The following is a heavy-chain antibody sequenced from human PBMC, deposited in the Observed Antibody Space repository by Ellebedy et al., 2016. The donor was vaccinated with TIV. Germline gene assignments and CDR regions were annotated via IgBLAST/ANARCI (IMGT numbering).Heavy chain of an antibody. V-gene: IGHV3-23*01. CDR2: ISGSCGTT. D-gene: IGHD2-21*02. CDR3: AKGLAYCGGDCGGLDY. CDR1: GFTFSSYA. Sequence: GGSLRLSCAASGFTFSSYAMSWVRQAPGKGLEWVSAISGSCGTTYYADSVKGRFTISRDNSKNTLYLQVNCLRAEDTAMYYCAKGLAYCGGDCGGLDYWGQGTLVTVSS. J-gene: IGHJ4*02.